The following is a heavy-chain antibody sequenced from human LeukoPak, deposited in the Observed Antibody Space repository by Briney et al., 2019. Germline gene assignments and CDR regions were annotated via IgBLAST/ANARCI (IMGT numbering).Heavy chain of an antibody. V-gene: IGHV4-30-2*01. J-gene: IGHJ5*02. CDR3: ARHGTRIAARPWWFDP. CDR2: IYHSGST. Sequence: PSETLSLTCAVSGGSISSGGYSWSWIRQPPGKGLEWIGYIYHSGSTYYNPSLKSRVTISVDRSKNQFSLKLSSVTAADTAVYYCARHGTRIAARPWWFDPWGQGTLVTVSS. CDR1: GGSISSGGYS. D-gene: IGHD6-6*01.